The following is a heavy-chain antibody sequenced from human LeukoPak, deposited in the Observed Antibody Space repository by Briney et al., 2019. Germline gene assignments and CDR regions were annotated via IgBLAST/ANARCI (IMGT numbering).Heavy chain of an antibody. J-gene: IGHJ4*02. Sequence: PSETLSLTCTVSGGSISTYYWNWIRQPPGKGLEWIGYIYHSGSTNYNPSLQSRVTISVDTSKNQFSLNLNSVTAADTAVYYCARGVGRYYYDSSGLDYWGQGTLVTVSS. CDR3: ARGVGRYYYDSSGLDY. V-gene: IGHV4-59*01. CDR1: GGSISTYY. D-gene: IGHD3-22*01. CDR2: IYHSGST.